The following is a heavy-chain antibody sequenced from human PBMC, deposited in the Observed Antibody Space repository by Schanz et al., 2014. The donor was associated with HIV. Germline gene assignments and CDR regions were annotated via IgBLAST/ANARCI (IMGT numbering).Heavy chain of an antibody. CDR2: INPNSGGT. CDR3: ATCRCDGELSLLRY. V-gene: IGHV1-2*02. Sequence: QVQLVQSGAEVKKPGASVKVSCKAPGHPFTGYYIHWVRQAPGQGLEWMGWINPNSGGTNYAPKFQGRVTMTRDTSVSPAYMELSRLTSDDTAMYYCATCRCDGELSLLRYWGQGTLVTVSS. J-gene: IGHJ4*02. D-gene: IGHD3-16*02. CDR1: GHPFTGYY.